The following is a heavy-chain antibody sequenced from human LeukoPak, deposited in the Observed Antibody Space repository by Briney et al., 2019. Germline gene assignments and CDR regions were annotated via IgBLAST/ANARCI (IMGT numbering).Heavy chain of an antibody. D-gene: IGHD4-17*01. CDR1: GFTFSSYA. CDR2: ISSSGGST. CDR3: AKDRLRSYFDH. Sequence: GGSLRLSCAASGFTFSSYAMSWVRQAPGKGLEWVSSISSSGGSTYYADSVKGRFTISRDNSKNTLFLQMNSLRAEDTAVYYCAKDRLRSYFDHWGQGTLVTVSS. J-gene: IGHJ4*02. V-gene: IGHV3-23*01.